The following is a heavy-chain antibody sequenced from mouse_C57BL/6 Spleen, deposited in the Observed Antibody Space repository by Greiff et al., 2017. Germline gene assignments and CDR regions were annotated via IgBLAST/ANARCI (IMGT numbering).Heavy chain of an antibody. CDR3: ARDYYGISYWYFDV. V-gene: IGHV1-80*01. D-gene: IGHD1-1*01. CDR1: GYAFSSYW. CDR2: IYPGDGDT. J-gene: IGHJ1*03. Sequence: VQLQQSGAELVKPGASVKISCKASGYAFSSYWMNWVKQRPGKGLEWIGQIYPGDGDTNYNGKFKGKATLTADKSSSTAYMQLSSLTSEDSAVYYCARDYYGISYWYFDVWGTGTTVTVAS.